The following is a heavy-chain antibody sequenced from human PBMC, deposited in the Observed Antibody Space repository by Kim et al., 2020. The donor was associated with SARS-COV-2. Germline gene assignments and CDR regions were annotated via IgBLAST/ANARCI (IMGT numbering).Heavy chain of an antibody. V-gene: IGHV3-43*01. J-gene: IGHJ5*02. Sequence: YAESVKGRFTISRENSKTSLYRQMNSLRSDDSAMYYCAKELPDFWSAYHDHWGQGTLVTDSS. CDR3: AKELPDFWSAYHDH. D-gene: IGHD3-3*01.